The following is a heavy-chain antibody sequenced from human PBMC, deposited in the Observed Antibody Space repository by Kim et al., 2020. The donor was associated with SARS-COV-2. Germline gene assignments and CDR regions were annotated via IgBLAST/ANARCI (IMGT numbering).Heavy chain of an antibody. J-gene: IGHJ4*02. D-gene: IGHD5-18*01. CDR3: AREGYSSDFDY. V-gene: IGHV3-30*01. Sequence: NKSYADSGKGRFTISSDNSRNTRYLQMNSLRAEDTAVYYCAREGYSSDFDYWGQGTLVTVSS. CDR2: NK.